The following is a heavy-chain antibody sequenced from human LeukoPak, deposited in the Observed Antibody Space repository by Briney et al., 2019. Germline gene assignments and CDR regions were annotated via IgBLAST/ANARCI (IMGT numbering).Heavy chain of an antibody. J-gene: IGHJ5*02. CDR2: INPEKIRT. CDR3: ARGQRTYYDILTGPKPWFDP. D-gene: IGHD3-9*01. V-gene: IGHV1-2*02. Sequence: ASVMVSCKASGYTFTGYYMHWVRQAPGQGLEWMGWINPEKIRTNYAQKFQGRVTMTRDTSISTAYMELSRLRSDDTAVYYCARGQRTYYDILTGPKPWFDPWGQGTLVTVSS. CDR1: GYTFTGYY.